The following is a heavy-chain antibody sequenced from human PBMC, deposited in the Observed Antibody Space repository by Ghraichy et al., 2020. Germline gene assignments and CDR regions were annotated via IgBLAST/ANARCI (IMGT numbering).Heavy chain of an antibody. CDR1: GFSFSSFW. J-gene: IGHJ5*02. Sequence: GGSLRLSCAASGFSFSSFWMHWVRQVPGKGLVWVSSIKNDATGTFYADSVEGRFTISRDNAKNTLYVQMNSLRVDDTAVYYCAKSGRSDAGYNWFDPWGQETLVTVSS. CDR3: AKSGRSDAGYNWFDP. D-gene: IGHD5-12*01. V-gene: IGHV3-74*01. CDR2: IKNDATGT.